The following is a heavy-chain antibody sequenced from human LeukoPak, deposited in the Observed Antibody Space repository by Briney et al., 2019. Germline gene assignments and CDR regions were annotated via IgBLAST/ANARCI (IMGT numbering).Heavy chain of an antibody. D-gene: IGHD1-26*01. Sequence: GGSLRLSCAASGFTFSSYAMSWVRQAPGKGLEWVSAISGNGDTTYYADSVKGRFTISRDNAKNSLYLQMNSLRAEDTAVYYRARVPWGAHPRMDVWGQGTTVTVSS. V-gene: IGHV3-23*01. CDR2: ISGNGDTT. CDR1: GFTFSSYA. CDR3: ARVPWGAHPRMDV. J-gene: IGHJ6*02.